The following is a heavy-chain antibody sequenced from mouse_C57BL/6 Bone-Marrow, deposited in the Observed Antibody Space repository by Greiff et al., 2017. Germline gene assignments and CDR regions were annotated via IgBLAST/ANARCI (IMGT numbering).Heavy chain of an antibody. J-gene: IGHJ2*01. CDR3: TRSLIYYGTNY. D-gene: IGHD1-1*01. Sequence: EVQLQPSGAELVKPGASVKLSCTASGFNIKDSYIHWVKQRTEQGLEWIGRIDPEDGETKYAPKFQDKATITADTSSNTAYLQLSSLTSEDTAVYYCTRSLIYYGTNYWGQGTTLTVSS. CDR1: GFNIKDSY. CDR2: IDPEDGET. V-gene: IGHV14-2*01.